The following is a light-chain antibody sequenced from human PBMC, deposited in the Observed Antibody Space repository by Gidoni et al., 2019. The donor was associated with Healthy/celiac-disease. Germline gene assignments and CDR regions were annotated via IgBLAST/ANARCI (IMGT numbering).Light chain of an antibody. CDR1: QSISSW. CDR3: QQYNSYSGT. Sequence: DIQMTQSPSTLSASVGDRVTISCRASQSISSWLAWYQQKPEEAPKLLTYKASSLERGVPSRFSGSGAGTEFTLTISSLQHDDFATYYCQQYNSYSGTFGQGTKVEIK. V-gene: IGKV1-5*03. J-gene: IGKJ1*01. CDR2: KAS.